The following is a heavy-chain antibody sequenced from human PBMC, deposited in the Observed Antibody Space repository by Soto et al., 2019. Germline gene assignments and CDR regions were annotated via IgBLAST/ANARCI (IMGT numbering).Heavy chain of an antibody. V-gene: IGHV3-30*18. CDR1: GFTFSDYA. CDR2: VSHDGRNT. J-gene: IGHJ4*02. CDR3: AKGGREWLVTSDFNY. D-gene: IGHD6-19*01. Sequence: VQLVESGGGVVQPVRSLRLSCADSGFTFSDYAMHWVRQAPGKGLEWVAVVSHDGRNTHYADSVKGRFNISRDSSKSTVSLEMTSLRAEDTDVYYCAKGGREWLVTSDFNYWGQGALVTVSS.